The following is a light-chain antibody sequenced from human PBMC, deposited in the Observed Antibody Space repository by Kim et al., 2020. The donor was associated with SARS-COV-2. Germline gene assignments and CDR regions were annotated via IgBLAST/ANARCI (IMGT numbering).Light chain of an antibody. Sequence: ASVGDRVTITCRASQNISNYLAWFQLKPGKAPKLLIYAASALQPGVPSRFSGSGSGTDFTLTVTSLQPEDVATYYCQKCDSAPWTFGQGAKVDIK. J-gene: IGKJ1*01. CDR3: QKCDSAPWT. V-gene: IGKV1-27*01. CDR1: QNISNY. CDR2: AAS.